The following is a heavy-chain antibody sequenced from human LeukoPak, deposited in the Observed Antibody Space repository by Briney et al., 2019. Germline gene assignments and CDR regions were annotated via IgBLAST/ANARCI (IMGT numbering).Heavy chain of an antibody. Sequence: ASVKVSCKASGFTFTVYNIHWVRQAPGQGLEWMGWINPNNGGTNYAQNFQGRVTMTRDTSISTAYMELSSLRSEDTAVYYCASYLSGWPMKYWGQGTLVTVSS. V-gene: IGHV1-2*02. CDR3: ASYLSGWPMKY. CDR2: INPNNGGT. D-gene: IGHD6-19*01. CDR1: GFTFTVYN. J-gene: IGHJ4*02.